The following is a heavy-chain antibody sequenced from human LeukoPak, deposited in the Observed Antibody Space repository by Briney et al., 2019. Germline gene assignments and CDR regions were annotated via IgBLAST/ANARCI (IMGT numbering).Heavy chain of an antibody. V-gene: IGHV3-23*01. CDR1: GFTFSSYA. CDR3: XXXXGXXXXXXXSXXXXXX. CDR2: XSGSGGST. J-gene: IGHJ4*02. Sequence: GGSLRLSCAASGFTFSSYAMSWVRQAPGKGLEWVSAXSGSGGSTYYADSVKGRXTISRDNSKNTLYLQMNSLRAEDTAVYYCXXXXGXXXXXXXSXXXXXXXXQGTLVTVXS.